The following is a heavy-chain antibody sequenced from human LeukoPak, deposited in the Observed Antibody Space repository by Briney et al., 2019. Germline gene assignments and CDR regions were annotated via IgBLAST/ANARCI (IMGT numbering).Heavy chain of an antibody. D-gene: IGHD4/OR15-4a*01. CDR1: GGSISSGGYY. J-gene: IGHJ3*02. CDR3: ARVKGAHDAFDI. V-gene: IGHV4-30-2*01. CDR2: IYHSGST. Sequence: SETLSLTCTVSGGSISSGGYYWSWIRQPPGKGLEWIGYIYHSGSTYYNPSLKSRVTISVDRSKNQFSLKLSSVTAADTAVYYCARVKGAHDAFDIWGQGTMVTVSS.